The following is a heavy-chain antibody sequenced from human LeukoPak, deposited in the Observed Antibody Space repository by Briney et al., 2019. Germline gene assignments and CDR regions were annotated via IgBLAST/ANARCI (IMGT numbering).Heavy chain of an antibody. Sequence: QPGGSLRLSCAASGFTFSSYGMHWVRRAPGKGLEWVSVMYADEKTYYADSVRGRFTISRDITRNTLLLQMHSLRVEDTAVYYCARGGGYYGIDYWGQGTLVTVSS. CDR3: ARGGGYYGIDY. CDR2: MYADEKT. V-gene: IGHV3-NL1*01. CDR1: GFTFSSYG. D-gene: IGHD3-10*01. J-gene: IGHJ4*02.